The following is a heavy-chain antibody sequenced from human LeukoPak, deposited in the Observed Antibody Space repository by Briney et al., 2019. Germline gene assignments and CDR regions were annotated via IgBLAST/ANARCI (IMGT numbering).Heavy chain of an antibody. CDR2: IKQDGSEK. CDR1: GFTFSSYW. CDR3: ARDGGSYCTGNLCYKDGFFDY. Sequence: GGSLRLSRAASGFTFSSYWMSWVRQAPGKGLEWLANIKQDGSEKYYVDSVKGRFTISRDNAKNSLYLQLNSLRAEDTAVYYCARDGGSYCTGNLCYKDGFFDYWGQGTLVTVSS. D-gene: IGHD2-8*02. V-gene: IGHV3-7*01. J-gene: IGHJ4*02.